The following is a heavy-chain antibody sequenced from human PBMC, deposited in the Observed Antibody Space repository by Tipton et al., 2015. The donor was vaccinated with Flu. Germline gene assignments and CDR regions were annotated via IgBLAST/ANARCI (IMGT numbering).Heavy chain of an antibody. CDR2: IYYTGST. CDR1: GDSINNYY. J-gene: IGHJ4*02. CDR3: ARHGGYYFDY. V-gene: IGHV4-59*12. D-gene: IGHD4-23*01. Sequence: TLSLTCTVSGDSINNYYWSWIRQPPGKGLEWLGYIYYTGSTNYSPSLKSRVTIPLDTSENQLSLKLSSVNAADTAVYYCARHGGYYFDYGGQGTLVTGSS.